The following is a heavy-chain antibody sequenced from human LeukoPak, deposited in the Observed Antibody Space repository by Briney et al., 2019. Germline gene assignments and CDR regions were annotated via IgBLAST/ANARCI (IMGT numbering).Heavy chain of an antibody. V-gene: IGHV3-53*01. CDR1: GFIVSSNY. CDR3: ARGEPYDTAEESAEYFQH. D-gene: IGHD3-22*01. J-gene: IGHJ1*01. Sequence: GGSLRLSCAASGFIVSSNYMSWVRQAPGKGLEWVSVIYSGGSTYYADSVKGRFTISRDNSKNTLYLQMNSLRAEDTAVYYCARGEPYDTAEESAEYFQHWGQGTLVTVPS. CDR2: IYSGGST.